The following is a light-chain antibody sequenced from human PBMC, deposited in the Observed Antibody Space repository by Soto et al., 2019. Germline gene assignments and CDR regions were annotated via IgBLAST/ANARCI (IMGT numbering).Light chain of an antibody. Sequence: EVVMTQSPATLSVSPGERATLSCRASESGNANLAWYQKKPGQTARLLIHGASNRATGIPARFSGSGFGTEFILTISSLQSEDFAVYYCQQYNTWLWTFGQGTKVEI. CDR3: QQYNTWLWT. CDR1: ESGNAN. J-gene: IGKJ1*01. V-gene: IGKV3-15*01. CDR2: GAS.